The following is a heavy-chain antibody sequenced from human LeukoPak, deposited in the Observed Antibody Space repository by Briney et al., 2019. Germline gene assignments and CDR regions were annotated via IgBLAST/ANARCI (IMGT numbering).Heavy chain of an antibody. D-gene: IGHD3-10*01. CDR3: ASAQLWFGESYYFDY. V-gene: IGHV3-30-3*01. J-gene: IGHJ4*02. Sequence: PGGSLRLSCVASGFTFSSYAMHWVRQAPGKGLEWVAIISYDRSNKYYADSVKGRFTISRDNSKNTLYLQMNSLRAEDTAVYYCASAQLWFGESYYFDYWGQGTLVTVSS. CDR1: GFTFSSYA. CDR2: ISYDRSNK.